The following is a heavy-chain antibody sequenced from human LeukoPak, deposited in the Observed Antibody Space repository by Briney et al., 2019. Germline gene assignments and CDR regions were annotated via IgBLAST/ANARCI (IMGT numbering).Heavy chain of an antibody. D-gene: IGHD3-9*01. J-gene: IGHJ4*02. CDR1: GGSINSSGYY. CDR3: ARHRAGYHVDR. CDR2: HYYSGST. Sequence: SETLSLTCTVSGGSINSSGYYWGWIRQPPGKGLEWTGSHYYSGSTYYNPSLKSRVTISVDTSKNHFSLRLNSVTAADTAVYYCARHRAGYHVDRWGQGTLVTASS. V-gene: IGHV4-39*01.